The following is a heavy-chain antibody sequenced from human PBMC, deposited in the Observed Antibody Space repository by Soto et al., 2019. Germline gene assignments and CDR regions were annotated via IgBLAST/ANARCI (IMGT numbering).Heavy chain of an antibody. D-gene: IGHD1-1*01. CDR1: GFTFSSYD. V-gene: IGHV3-13*01. CDR2: IGTAGDT. CDR3: ARAIGWAAPLEPAQHGWHYFDY. J-gene: IGHJ4*02. Sequence: PGGSLRLSCAASGFTFSSYDMHWVRQATGKGLEWVSAIGTAGDTYYPGSVKGRFTISRENAKNSLYLQMNSLRAEDTAVYYCARAIGWAAPLEPAQHGWHYFDYWGQGTLVTVSS.